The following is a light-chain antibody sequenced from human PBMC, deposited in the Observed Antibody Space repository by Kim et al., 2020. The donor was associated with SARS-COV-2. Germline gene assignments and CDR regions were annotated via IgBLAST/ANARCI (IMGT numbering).Light chain of an antibody. CDR1: QSVNSN. V-gene: IGKV3-15*01. Sequence: EVMMTESPATLSVCPGERATLSCRASQSVNSNLAWYQQKPGQAPRLLIYGASTRASGVPARFSGSGSGTEFTLTISSLQSEDFAVYYCQQFNNWPLYSFGQGTKLEI. J-gene: IGKJ2*03. CDR2: GAS. CDR3: QQFNNWPLYS.